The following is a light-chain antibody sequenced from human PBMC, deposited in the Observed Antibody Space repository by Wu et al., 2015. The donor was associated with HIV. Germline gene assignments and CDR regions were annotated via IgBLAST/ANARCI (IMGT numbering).Light chain of an antibody. CDR2: MHP. J-gene: IGKJ1*01. CDR1: RSIKQQ. CDR3: QQYGSSSWT. Sequence: ERSTLXCQGDARSIKQQHLAWYPAEIWPGSHGSSSIMHPAGPTGVPDRFSGSGSGTDFTLTISRLEPEDFAVYYCQQYGSSSWTFGQGTKVEIK. V-gene: IGKV3-20*01.